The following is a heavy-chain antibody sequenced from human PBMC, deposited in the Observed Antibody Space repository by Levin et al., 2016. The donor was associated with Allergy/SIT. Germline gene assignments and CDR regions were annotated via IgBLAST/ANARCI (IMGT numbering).Heavy chain of an antibody. D-gene: IGHD1-1*01. Sequence: SVKVSCKASGGTFSSYAISWVRQAPGQGLEWMGGIIPIFGTANYAQKFQGRVTITADESTSTAYMELSSLRSEDTAVYYCARYNWNDVGGYNWFDPWGQGTLVTVSS. CDR1: GGTFSSYA. J-gene: IGHJ5*02. CDR2: IIPIFGTA. CDR3: ARYNWNDVGGYNWFDP. V-gene: IGHV1-69*13.